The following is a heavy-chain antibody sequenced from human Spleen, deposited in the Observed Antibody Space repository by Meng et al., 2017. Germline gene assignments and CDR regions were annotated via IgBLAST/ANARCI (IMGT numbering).Heavy chain of an antibody. CDR1: GFSLTAGGVG. Sequence: QITLKESGPSLVKPTQTLTPTCTFSGFSLTAGGVGVGWIRQPPGKALEWLALIYWDDDKRYSPALESRLTITKDTSKNQVVLTMSDMDPVDTATYYCVHRRGDWSLDYWGQGTLVTVSS. CDR3: VHRRGDWSLDY. CDR2: IYWDDDK. V-gene: IGHV2-5*02. J-gene: IGHJ4*02. D-gene: IGHD3-3*01.